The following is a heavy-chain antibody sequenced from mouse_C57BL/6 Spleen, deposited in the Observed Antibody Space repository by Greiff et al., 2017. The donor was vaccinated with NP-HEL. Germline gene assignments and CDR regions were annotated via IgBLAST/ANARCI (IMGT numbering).Heavy chain of an antibody. CDR1: GYAFTNYL. Sequence: QVQLQQSGAELVRPGTSVKVSCKASGYAFTNYLIEWVKQRPGQGLEWIGVINPGSGGTNYNEKFKGKATLTADKSSSTAYMQLSSLTSEDSAVYFGARNAYDSNSAWFAYWGQGTLVTVSA. CDR3: ARNAYDSNSAWFAY. D-gene: IGHD2-5*01. V-gene: IGHV1-54*01. J-gene: IGHJ3*01. CDR2: INPGSGGT.